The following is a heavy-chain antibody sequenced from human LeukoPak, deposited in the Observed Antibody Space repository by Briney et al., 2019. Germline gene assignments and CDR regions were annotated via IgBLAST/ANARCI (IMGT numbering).Heavy chain of an antibody. V-gene: IGHV1-69*13. Sequence: SVKVSCKASGGTFSSCAISWVRQAPGQGLEWMGGIIPIFGTANYAQKFQGRVTITADESTSTAYMELSSLRSEDTAVYYCARSRIAAAHFDYWGQGTLVTVSS. CDR3: ARSRIAAAHFDY. D-gene: IGHD6-13*01. CDR1: GGTFSSCA. CDR2: IIPIFGTA. J-gene: IGHJ4*02.